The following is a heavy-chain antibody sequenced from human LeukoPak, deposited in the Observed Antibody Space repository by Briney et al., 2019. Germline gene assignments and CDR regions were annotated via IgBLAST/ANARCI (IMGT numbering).Heavy chain of an antibody. CDR3: ARESRSVHNWFDP. J-gene: IGHJ5*02. D-gene: IGHD2-15*01. CDR1: GFTFSSYA. Sequence: GSLRLSCAASGFTFSSYAMHWVRQAPGKGLEWVAVISYDGSNKYYADSVKGRFTISRDNSKNTLYLQMNSLRAEDTAVYYCARESRSVHNWFDPWGQGTLVTVSS. V-gene: IGHV3-30-3*01. CDR2: ISYDGSNK.